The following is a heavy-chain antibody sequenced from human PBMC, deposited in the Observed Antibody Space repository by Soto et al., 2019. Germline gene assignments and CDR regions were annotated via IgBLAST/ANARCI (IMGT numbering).Heavy chain of an antibody. D-gene: IGHD6-13*01. CDR2: ISYDGSNK. V-gene: IGHV3-30*18. J-gene: IGHJ1*01. CDR3: AKGSSWAMEYFQH. CDR1: GFTFSYYG. Sequence: QVQLVESGGGVVQPGRSLRLSCAASGFTFSYYGIHWVRQAPGKGLEWVAVISYDGSNKYYADSVKGRFTISRDNSKNTLYLQMISLRAEDTAVYYCAKGSSWAMEYFQHWGQGTLVTVSS.